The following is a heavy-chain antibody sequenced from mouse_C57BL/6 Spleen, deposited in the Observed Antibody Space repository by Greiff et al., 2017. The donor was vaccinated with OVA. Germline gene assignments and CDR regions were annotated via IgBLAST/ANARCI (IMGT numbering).Heavy chain of an antibody. Sequence: VQLQQSGPELVKPGASVKISCKASGYTFTDYNMDWVKQSPGKSLEWIGDINPNNGGTIYNQKFKGKATLTVDKSSSTAYMELRSLTSEDTAAYYRARTGLNYAMDYWGQGTSVTVSS. D-gene: IGHD2-4*01. V-gene: IGHV1-18*01. CDR1: GYTFTDYN. J-gene: IGHJ4*01. CDR2: INPNNGGT. CDR3: ARTGLNYAMDY.